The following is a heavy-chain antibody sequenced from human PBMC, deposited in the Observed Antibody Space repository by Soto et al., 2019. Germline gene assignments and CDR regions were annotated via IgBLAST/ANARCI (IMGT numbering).Heavy chain of an antibody. J-gene: IGHJ4*02. Sequence: QIQLVQSGPEVKMPGASVKVSCKTSGYTFTAYGLAWLRQAPGQRPEWMGWVSTNNADTNYAQKFEGRVSMTSDRSTPTPYMELRSLRSEDTAIYYCARALSTDSSAYYSFAYWGQGALVTVSS. CDR1: GYTFTAYG. D-gene: IGHD3-22*01. CDR3: ARALSTDSSAYYSFAY. CDR2: VSTNNADT. V-gene: IGHV1-18*01.